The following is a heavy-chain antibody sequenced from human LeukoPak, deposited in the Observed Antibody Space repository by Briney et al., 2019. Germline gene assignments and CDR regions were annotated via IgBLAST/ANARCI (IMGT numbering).Heavy chain of an antibody. Sequence: GGSLRLSCVVSEFTFSSYAMSWVRQAPGKGLEWVSAISGSGGSTYYADSVKGRFTISRDNSKNTLYLQMNSLRAEDTAVYYCAKALVGAYYYYGMDVWGQGTTVTVSS. CDR2: ISGSGGST. CDR3: AKALVGAYYYYGMDV. D-gene: IGHD6-13*01. CDR1: EFTFSSYA. V-gene: IGHV3-23*01. J-gene: IGHJ6*02.